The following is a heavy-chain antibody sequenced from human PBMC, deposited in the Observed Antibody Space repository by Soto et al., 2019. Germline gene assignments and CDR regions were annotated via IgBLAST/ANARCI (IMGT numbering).Heavy chain of an antibody. V-gene: IGHV3-23*01. CDR1: GFTFSSYA. J-gene: IGHJ4*02. CDR2: ISGSGGST. D-gene: IGHD5-18*01. Sequence: PGGSLRLSCAASGFTFSSYAMSWVRQAPGKGLEWVSAISGSGGSTYYADSVKDRFTISRDNSQNTLFLQMTSLRADDTAVYYCAKGGYTFAYEWGQGALVTVSS. CDR3: AKGGYTFAYE.